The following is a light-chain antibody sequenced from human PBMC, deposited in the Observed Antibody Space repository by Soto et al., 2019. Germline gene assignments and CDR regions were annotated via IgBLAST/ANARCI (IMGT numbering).Light chain of an antibody. J-gene: IGKJ4*01. CDR2: GAS. Sequence: EILITQSPGTLSLSPGERATLSCRASQSVSSRLAWYQQKPGQAPRLLIYGASTRATGIPARFSGSGSGTDFTLTISSLQSEDFAVYYCQQYNNWTPLTFGGGTRWIS. CDR3: QQYNNWTPLT. V-gene: IGKV3-15*01. CDR1: QSVSSR.